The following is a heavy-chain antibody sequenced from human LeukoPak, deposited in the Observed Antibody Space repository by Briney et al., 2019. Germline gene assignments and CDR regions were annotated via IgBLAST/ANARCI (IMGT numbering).Heavy chain of an antibody. D-gene: IGHD3-22*01. CDR2: IYTSGST. V-gene: IGHV4-4*07. Sequence: PSETLSLTCTFSGGSVSSYYWSWIRQPAGKGLEWIGRIYTSGSTNYDPSLKSRVTMSVDTSKNQFSLRLSSVTAADTAVHYCARDRYYYDTSGPPLEIWGQGTMVTVSS. CDR1: GGSVSSYY. CDR3: ARDRYYYDTSGPPLEI. J-gene: IGHJ3*02.